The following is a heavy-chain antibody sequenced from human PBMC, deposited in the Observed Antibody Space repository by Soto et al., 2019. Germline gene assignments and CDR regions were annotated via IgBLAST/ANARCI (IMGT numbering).Heavy chain of an antibody. J-gene: IGHJ4*02. D-gene: IGHD3-3*01. V-gene: IGHV2-5*02. CDR1: GFSLTTSGVG. CDR2: IYWDDDK. Sequence: QITLNESGPTVVRPTETLTLTCRFSGFSLTTSGVGVGWIRQSPGKAPEWLALIYWDDDKGYSASLKSRLTKNKDASKDQVLLTVSDLAPTDTATYYCAHRVLRTVFGLVTTTAIYFDFWGQGTPVAVSS. CDR3: AHRVLRTVFGLVTTTAIYFDF.